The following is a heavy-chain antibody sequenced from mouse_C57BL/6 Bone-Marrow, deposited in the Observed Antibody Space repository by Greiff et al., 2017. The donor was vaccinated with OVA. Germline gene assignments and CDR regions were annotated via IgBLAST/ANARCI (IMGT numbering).Heavy chain of an antibody. V-gene: IGHV1-55*01. CDR1: GYTFPHYV. CDR3: ARLWLRRWFAY. D-gene: IGHD2-2*01. Sequence: QVQLQQPGAELVKPGASVGGGWKASGYTFPHYVITWVKQRPGQGLEWIGDIYPGSGSTNYNEKFKSKATLTVDTSSSTAYMQLSSLTSEDSAVYYCARLWLRRWFAYWGQGTLVTVSA. CDR2: IYPGSGST. J-gene: IGHJ3*01.